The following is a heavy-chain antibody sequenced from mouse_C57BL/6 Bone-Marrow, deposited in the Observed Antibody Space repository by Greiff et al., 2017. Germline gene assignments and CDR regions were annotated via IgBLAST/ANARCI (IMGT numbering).Heavy chain of an antibody. CDR3: ARALYYDLDY. V-gene: IGHV5-6*01. D-gene: IGHD2-4*01. J-gene: IGHJ2*01. Sequence: EVKLMESGGDLVKPGGSLKLSCAASGFTFSSYGMSWVRQTPDKRLEWVATISSGGSYTYYPDSVKGRFTISRDNAKNTLYLQMSSLKSEDTAMYYCARALYYDLDYWGQGTTLTVSS. CDR1: GFTFSSYG. CDR2: ISSGGSYT.